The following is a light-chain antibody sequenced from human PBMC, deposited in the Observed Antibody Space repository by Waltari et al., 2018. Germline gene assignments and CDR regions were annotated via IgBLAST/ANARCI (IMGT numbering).Light chain of an antibody. CDR3: QQYNTFPFT. V-gene: IGKV1-5*03. CDR2: KAS. Sequence: DIQMTQSPSTLSASVGDRVTITCRASQSISVWLAWYQQKPGKAPKLLIYKASSLESGVPSRFSGSESGTEFTLTISSLQPDDFATYYCQQYNTFPFTFGPGTKVDIK. CDR1: QSISVW. J-gene: IGKJ3*01.